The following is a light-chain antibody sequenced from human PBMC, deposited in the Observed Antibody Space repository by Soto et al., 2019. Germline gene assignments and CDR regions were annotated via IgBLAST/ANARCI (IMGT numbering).Light chain of an antibody. V-gene: IGKV1-39*01. J-gene: IGKJ5*01. CDR2: AAS. CDR3: QQANSFPLT. CDR1: QSVSSY. Sequence: IQMPQSPSSLSASTGDRVTISCRASQSVSSYLHWYQQKPGKAPKLLIYAASSLQSGVPSRFSGSGSGTDFTLTISSLQPEDFATYYCQQANSFPLTFGQGTRLEIK.